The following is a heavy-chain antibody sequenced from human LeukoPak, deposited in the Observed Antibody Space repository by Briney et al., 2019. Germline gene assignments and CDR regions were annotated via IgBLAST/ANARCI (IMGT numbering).Heavy chain of an antibody. V-gene: IGHV4-39*07. J-gene: IGHJ4*02. D-gene: IGHD3-16*02. CDR3: ARGGTYDYVWGSYRYCDY. Sequence: SETLSLTCTVSGGSISSSSYYWGWIRQPPGKGLEWIGSIYYSGSTYYNPSLKSRVTISVDTSKNQFSLKLSSVTAAGTAVYYCARGGTYDYVWGSYRYCDYWGQGTLVTVSS. CDR1: GGSISSSSYY. CDR2: IYYSGST.